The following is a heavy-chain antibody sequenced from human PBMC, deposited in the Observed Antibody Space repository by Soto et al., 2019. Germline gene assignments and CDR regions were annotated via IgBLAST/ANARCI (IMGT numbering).Heavy chain of an antibody. Sequence: ASVKVSCKASGYTFTSYGISWVRQAPGQGLEWMGWISAYNGNTNYAQKLQGRVTMTTDTSTSTAYMELRSLRSDDTAVYYCARAVNIVVVPAGYYYYYGMDVWGQGTTVTVSS. CDR1: GYTFTSYG. CDR3: ARAVNIVVVPAGYYYYYGMDV. D-gene: IGHD2-2*01. J-gene: IGHJ6*02. V-gene: IGHV1-18*01. CDR2: ISAYNGNT.